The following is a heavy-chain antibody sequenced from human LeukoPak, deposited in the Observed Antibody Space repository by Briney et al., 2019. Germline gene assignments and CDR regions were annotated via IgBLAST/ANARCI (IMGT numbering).Heavy chain of an antibody. CDR2: ISGYNGKT. Sequence: ASVRVSCKASGYPFTSFGISWVRQAPGQGLEWMGWISGYNGKTNYAQNLPGRVTMTTDTSTSTAYVELGSLRSDDMAVYYCARDRVYDYSNPRGFDYWGQGTLVTX. V-gene: IGHV1-18*03. CDR3: ARDRVYDYSNPRGFDY. D-gene: IGHD4-11*01. CDR1: GYPFTSFG. J-gene: IGHJ4*02.